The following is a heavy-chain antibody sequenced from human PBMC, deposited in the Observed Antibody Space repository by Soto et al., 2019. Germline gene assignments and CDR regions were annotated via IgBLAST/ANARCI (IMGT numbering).Heavy chain of an antibody. Sequence: SETLSLTCAVYGGSFSGYYWSWIRQPPGKGLEWIGEINQSGSTNYNPSLKSRVTISVDTSKNRFSLKLSSVTAADTAVYYCARGYNGMDVWGQGTTVTVSS. J-gene: IGHJ6*02. CDR1: GGSFSGYY. D-gene: IGHD3-10*01. CDR3: ARGYNGMDV. V-gene: IGHV4-34*01. CDR2: INQSGST.